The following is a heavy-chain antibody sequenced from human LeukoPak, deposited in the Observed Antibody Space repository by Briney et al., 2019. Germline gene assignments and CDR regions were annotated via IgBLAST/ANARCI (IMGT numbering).Heavy chain of an antibody. D-gene: IGHD1-14*01. Sequence: ASQTLSLTCTVSGGSISSGGYYWSWIRQHPGKGLEWIGYIYYSGSTYYNPSLKSRVTISVDTSKNQFSLKLSSVTAADTAVYYCARAPEARLSSYLDYWGQGTLVTVSS. CDR1: GGSISSGGYY. CDR2: IYYSGST. CDR3: ARAPEARLSSYLDY. V-gene: IGHV4-31*03. J-gene: IGHJ4*02.